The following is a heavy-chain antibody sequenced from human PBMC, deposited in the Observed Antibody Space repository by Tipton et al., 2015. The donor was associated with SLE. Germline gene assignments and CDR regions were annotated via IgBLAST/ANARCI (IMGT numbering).Heavy chain of an antibody. J-gene: IGHJ4*02. Sequence: SLRLSCTVSGFTFSGSWMHWVRQAPGKGLVWVSGVLSDDSTTVYAASVQGRFAISRDDAKNSLYLQMNSLRAEDTAVYYCARVDSSSSIYFDYWGQGTLVTVSS. D-gene: IGHD3/OR15-3a*01. CDR2: VLSDDSTT. CDR3: ARVDSSSSIYFDY. V-gene: IGHV3-74*01. CDR1: GFTFSGSW.